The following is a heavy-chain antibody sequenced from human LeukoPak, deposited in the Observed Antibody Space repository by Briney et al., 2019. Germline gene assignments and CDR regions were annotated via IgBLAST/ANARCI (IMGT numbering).Heavy chain of an antibody. CDR3: AKQRGALRENYYMDV. CDR1: GFSFSNYA. CDR2: NAGSSSR. Sequence: GGSLRLSCLASGFSFSNYAMSWVREAPGKGLEWVSNAGSSSRLYGDSVKGRFSVSRDNSKNTLYLQMNSLRADDTAVYYCAKQRGALRENYYMDVWGKGTTVTVSS. J-gene: IGHJ6*03. V-gene: IGHV3-23*01.